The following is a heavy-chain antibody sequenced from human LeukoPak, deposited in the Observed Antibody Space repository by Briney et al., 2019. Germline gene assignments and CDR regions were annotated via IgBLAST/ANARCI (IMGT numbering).Heavy chain of an antibody. Sequence: PGRSLRLSCAASGFTFSSYSMHWVRQAPGKGLEWVAVISYDGSNKYYADSVKGRFTISRDNSKNTLYLQMNSLRAEDTAVYYCASPIAVAGSGIDYWGQGTLVTVSS. CDR2: ISYDGSNK. CDR3: ASPIAVAGSGIDY. D-gene: IGHD6-19*01. CDR1: GFTFSSYS. V-gene: IGHV3-30*03. J-gene: IGHJ4*02.